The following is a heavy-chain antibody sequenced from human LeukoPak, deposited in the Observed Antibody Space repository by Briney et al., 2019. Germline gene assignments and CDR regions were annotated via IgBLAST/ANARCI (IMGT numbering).Heavy chain of an antibody. V-gene: IGHV4-39*07. CDR3: ARWSGYYDSSGSYHNLGWDY. CDR2: AYYSGNT. Sequence: SETLSLTCSVSGSSISSSSSYWGWIRQPPGQGLEWIGNAYYSGNTYYNPSLKSRVSISVDTSKNQFSLRVNSVTAADTAVYYCARWSGYYDSSGSYHNLGWDYWGQGTLVTVSS. J-gene: IGHJ4*02. CDR1: GSSISSSSSY. D-gene: IGHD3-22*01.